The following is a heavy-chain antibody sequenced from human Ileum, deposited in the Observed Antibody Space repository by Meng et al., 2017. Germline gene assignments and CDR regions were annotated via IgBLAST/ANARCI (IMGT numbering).Heavy chain of an antibody. CDR1: GDSNTNHNX. CDR3: LRGSGGSV. CDR2: IPHXGSS. Sequence: VQLRXXXPALVXPSETLSLTCAVSGDSNTNHNXXXXGRQXXGKGXXWIGEIPHXGSSAXXXXLKXXXSMSIDKSKNQFXXXLTXXXAAXXXVXHCLRGSGGSVWGQGTLVTVSS. J-gene: IGHJ1*01. D-gene: IGHD3-10*01. V-gene: IGHV4-55*08.